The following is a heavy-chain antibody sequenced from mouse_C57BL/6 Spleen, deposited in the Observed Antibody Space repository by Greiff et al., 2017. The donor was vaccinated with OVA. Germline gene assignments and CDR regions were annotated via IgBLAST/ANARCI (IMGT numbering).Heavy chain of an antibody. V-gene: IGHV1-22*01. D-gene: IGHD2-3*01. CDR1: GYTFTDYN. CDR2: INPNNVGT. CDR3: ARWRLLGAMDY. J-gene: IGHJ4*01. Sequence: EVQLQESGPELVKPGASVKMSCKASGYTFTDYNMHWVKQSHGKSLEWIEYINPNNVGTSYHPTFTGQATLTVNKSSSTAYMELRSLTSEDSAVYYCARWRLLGAMDYWGQGTSVTVSS.